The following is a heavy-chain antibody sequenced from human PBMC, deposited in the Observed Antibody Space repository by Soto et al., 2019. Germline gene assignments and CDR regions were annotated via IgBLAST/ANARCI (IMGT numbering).Heavy chain of an antibody. Sequence: QVQVVQSGAEVKKPGSSVKVSCKVSGDSFSSYGISWVRQAPGQGLEWMGGIIPILTTANYAQKFQDRVTITADESTSTAYMEVSSLTSEDTAVYYCARKAGGGNYYILDFWGQGTLVTVSS. V-gene: IGHV1-69*01. CDR2: IIPILTTA. J-gene: IGHJ4*02. D-gene: IGHD1-26*01. CDR1: GDSFSSYG. CDR3: ARKAGGGNYYILDF.